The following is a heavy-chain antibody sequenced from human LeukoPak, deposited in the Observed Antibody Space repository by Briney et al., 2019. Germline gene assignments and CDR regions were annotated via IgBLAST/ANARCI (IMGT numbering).Heavy chain of an antibody. Sequence: GGSLRLSCAASGFTFDDYAMHWVRQAPGKGLEWVSGISWNSGSIGYADSVKGRFTISRDNAKNSLYLQMNSLRAEDTALYHCAKAGSWYRSYYFDYWGQGTLVTVSS. CDR3: AKAGSWYRSYYFDY. CDR2: ISWNSGSI. D-gene: IGHD6-13*01. V-gene: IGHV3-9*01. J-gene: IGHJ4*02. CDR1: GFTFDDYA.